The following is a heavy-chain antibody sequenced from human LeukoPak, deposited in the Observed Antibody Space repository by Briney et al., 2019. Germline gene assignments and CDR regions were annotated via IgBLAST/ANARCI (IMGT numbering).Heavy chain of an antibody. D-gene: IGHD6-13*01. V-gene: IGHV3-21*01. CDR2: ISSSSSYI. CDR1: GFTFSSYA. CDR3: ARDQMAAAAALDY. J-gene: IGHJ4*02. Sequence: PGGSRRLSCAASGFTFSSYAMNWVRQAPGKGLEWVSSISSSSSYIYYADSVKGRFTISRDNAKNSLYLQMNSLRAEDTAVYYCARDQMAAAAALDYWGQGTLVTVSS.